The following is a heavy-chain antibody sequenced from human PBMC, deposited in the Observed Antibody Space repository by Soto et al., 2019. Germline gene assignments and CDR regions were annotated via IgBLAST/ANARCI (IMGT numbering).Heavy chain of an antibody. CDR1: GFTFSSYA. CDR2: ISYDGSNK. D-gene: IGHD5-12*01. J-gene: IGHJ4*02. V-gene: IGHV3-30-3*01. CDR3: ARVAVEMATIHVFDY. Sequence: QVQLVESGGGVVQPGRSLRLCCAASGFTFSSYAMHWVRQAPGKGLEWVAVISYDGSNKYYADSVKGRFTISRDNSKNTLYLQMNSLRAEDTAVYYCARVAVEMATIHVFDYWGQGTLVTVSS.